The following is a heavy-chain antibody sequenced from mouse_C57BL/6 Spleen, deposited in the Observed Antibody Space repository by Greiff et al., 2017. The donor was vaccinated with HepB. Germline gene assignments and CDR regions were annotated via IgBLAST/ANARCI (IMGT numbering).Heavy chain of an antibody. J-gene: IGHJ2*01. CDR2: IYPSDSET. D-gene: IGHD2-4*01. CDR3: ARGDDYALGY. CDR1: GYTFTSYW. V-gene: IGHV1-61*01. Sequence: QVQLQQSGAELVRPGSSVKLSCKASGYTFTSYWMDWVKQRPGQGLEWIGNIYPSDSETHYNQKFKDKATLTVDKSSSTAYMQLSSLTSEDSAVYYCARGDDYALGYWGQGTTLTVSS.